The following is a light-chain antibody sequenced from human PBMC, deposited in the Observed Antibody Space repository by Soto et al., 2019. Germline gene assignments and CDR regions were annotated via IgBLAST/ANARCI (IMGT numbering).Light chain of an antibody. J-gene: IGKJ4*01. CDR2: DAS. V-gene: IGKV3-20*01. Sequence: EFVVTQSPCTLSLSPGERATLSCRASQTVRNNYLVWYHQKPGQAPRLLIYDASRRATGIPDSFSGGGSGTEFTLTISRLEPEDFAVYYCQQISSYPLTFGGGTKVEIK. CDR3: QQISSYPLT. CDR1: QTVRNNY.